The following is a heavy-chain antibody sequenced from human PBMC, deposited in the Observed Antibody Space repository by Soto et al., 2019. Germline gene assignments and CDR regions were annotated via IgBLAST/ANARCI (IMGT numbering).Heavy chain of an antibody. V-gene: IGHV5-10-1*01. Sequence: GEALKISCKGSGYSFTSYWISWVRQMPGKGLAWMWRIEPSDSYTNYSPSFQGHVTISADKSISTAYLQWSSLKASDTAMYYCASDYCSGGSCYFYYYGMDVWGQGTTVTVSS. CDR3: ASDYCSGGSCYFYYYGMDV. J-gene: IGHJ6*02. CDR2: IEPSDSYT. CDR1: GYSFTSYW. D-gene: IGHD2-15*01.